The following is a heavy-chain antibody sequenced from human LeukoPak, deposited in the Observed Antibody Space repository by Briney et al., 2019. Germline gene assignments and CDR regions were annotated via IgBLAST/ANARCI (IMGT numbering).Heavy chain of an antibody. CDR1: GGTSTRYG. D-gene: IGHD3-22*01. J-gene: IGHJ4*02. V-gene: IGHV1-69*04. CDR3: ARDDSSGYYYE. CDR2: IIPVLGMT. Sequence: SMKVSCKASGGTSTRYGISWVRQAPGQGLEWMGRIIPVLGMTNYAQKLQGRIAITAATSTSTAYMELNTLRSEDTAIYYCARDDSSGYYYEWGQGTLVTVSS.